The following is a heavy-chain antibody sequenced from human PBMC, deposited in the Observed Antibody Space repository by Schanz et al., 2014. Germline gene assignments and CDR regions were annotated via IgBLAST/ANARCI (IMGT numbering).Heavy chain of an antibody. CDR3: ASSGAGYSSSWDFDY. CDR2: IIPILGIA. Sequence: QVQLVQSGPEVKKPGSSVKVSCKASGGTFSSFGINWVRQAPGQGLEWMGRIIPILGIANYAQEFQGRVTITADKSTFTAYMDVSSLGSEDTAVYYCASSGAGYSSSWDFDYGGQGTLVTVSS. J-gene: IGHJ4*02. CDR1: GGTFSSFG. D-gene: IGHD6-13*01. V-gene: IGHV1-69*02.